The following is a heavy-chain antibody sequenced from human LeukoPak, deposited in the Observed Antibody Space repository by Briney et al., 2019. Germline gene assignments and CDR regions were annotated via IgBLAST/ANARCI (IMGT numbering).Heavy chain of an antibody. CDR1: GFLVSRNY. V-gene: IGHV3-53*01. Sequence: GGSLRLSCAASGFLVSRNYMSWVRQAPGRGKEWGSVMYTGGSTYYADSVKGRFTISRDNSKNTLNLQMNSLRAEDTALYYCARRISGASYAFDIWGQGTMVTVSS. CDR3: ARRISGASYAFDI. CDR2: MYTGGST. J-gene: IGHJ3*02.